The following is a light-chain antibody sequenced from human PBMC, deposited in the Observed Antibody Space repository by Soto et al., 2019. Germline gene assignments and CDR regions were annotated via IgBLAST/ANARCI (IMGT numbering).Light chain of an antibody. CDR2: AAS. Sequence: DIQLTQSPSFLSASVGDRVTITCRTSQDISSYLAWYQQKPGKAPQLLISAASTLQSGVPSMFSGSGSGTEFTLTISSLQPEDFATYYCHQLKSYPLSCGGGTKVEI. CDR1: QDISSY. J-gene: IGKJ4*01. V-gene: IGKV1-9*01. CDR3: HQLKSYPLS.